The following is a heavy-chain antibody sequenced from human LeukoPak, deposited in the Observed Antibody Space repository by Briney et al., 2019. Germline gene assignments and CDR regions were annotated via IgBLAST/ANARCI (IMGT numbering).Heavy chain of an antibody. CDR2: IYSGGST. Sequence: PSETLSLTCAVYGGSFSGYYWSWVRRAPGKGLEWVSVIYSGGSTYYADSVKGRFTISRDNSKNTLYLQMNSLRAEDTAVYYCARDRSVAAAGAFDIWGQGTMVTVSS. CDR1: GGSFSGYY. CDR3: ARDRSVAAAGAFDI. J-gene: IGHJ3*02. D-gene: IGHD6-13*01. V-gene: IGHV3-66*01.